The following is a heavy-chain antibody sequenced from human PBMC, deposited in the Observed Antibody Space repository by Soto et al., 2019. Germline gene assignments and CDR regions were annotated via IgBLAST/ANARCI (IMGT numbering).Heavy chain of an antibody. CDR2: ISGSGGST. J-gene: IGHJ5*02. CDR1: GFTFSSYA. D-gene: IGHD1-26*01. V-gene: IGHV3-23*01. CDR3: ARDMHPGFTHYFDP. Sequence: GGSLRLSCAASGFTFSSYAMSWVRQAPGKGLEWVSAISGSGGSTYYADSVKGRFTISRDNSKNTLYLQMNSLRAEDTAVYYCARDMHPGFTHYFDPWGQGTLVTVSS.